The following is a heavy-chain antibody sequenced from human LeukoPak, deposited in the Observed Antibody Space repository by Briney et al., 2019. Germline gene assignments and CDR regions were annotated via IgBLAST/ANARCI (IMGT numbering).Heavy chain of an antibody. CDR2: ISSSSSYI. D-gene: IGHD6-6*01. CDR1: GFTFSTYS. J-gene: IGHJ6*03. V-gene: IGHV3-21*04. Sequence: GGSLRLSCAASGFTFSTYSMNWVRQAPGKGLEWVSSISSSSSYIYYADSVKGRFTISRDNAKNSLYLQMNSLRAEDMALYYCAKDSGSSGYYYMDVWGKGTTVTVSS. CDR3: AKDSGSSGYYYMDV.